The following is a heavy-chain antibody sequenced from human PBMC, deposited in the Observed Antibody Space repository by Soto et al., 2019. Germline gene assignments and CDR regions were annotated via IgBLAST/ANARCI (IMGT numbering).Heavy chain of an antibody. CDR3: ARIEIQGPIDY. CDR1: GYSISSSNW. CDR2: IYDSGTT. Sequence: QVQLQESGPGLLKPSDTLALTCAVYGYSISSSNWWGWLRQPPGKGLEWIGYIYDSGTTYYNPSLKSRVTMSVDTSKNQFSLKLTSVTAVDTAVYYCARIEIQGPIDYWGQGTLVTVSS. V-gene: IGHV4-28*01. J-gene: IGHJ4*02.